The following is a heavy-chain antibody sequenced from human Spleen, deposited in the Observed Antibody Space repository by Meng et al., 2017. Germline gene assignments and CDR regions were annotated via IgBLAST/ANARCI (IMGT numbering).Heavy chain of an antibody. Sequence: QGPLQQCCSGLLTPSEPLSLPCAVYGGSFICYYWSWIRPPPGKGLEWIGEINHSGSTNYNPSLKSRVTISVDTSKNQFSMSLSSVTAADTAVYYCARSVNWFDPWGQGTLVTVSS. CDR1: GGSFICYY. D-gene: IGHD5/OR15-5a*01. CDR2: INHSGST. V-gene: IGHV4-34*01. J-gene: IGHJ5*02. CDR3: ARSVNWFDP.